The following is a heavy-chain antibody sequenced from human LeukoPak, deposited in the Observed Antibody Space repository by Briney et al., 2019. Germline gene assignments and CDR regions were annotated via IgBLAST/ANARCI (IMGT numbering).Heavy chain of an antibody. Sequence: SETLSLTCSVSGGSISSGSYYWGWIRQPPVKGLEWIGSIYYSGSTYYKPSLKSRVTISLDTSKNQFSLKLSSVTAADTAVYYCARAYSPPQWSPFDYWGQGTLVTVSS. V-gene: IGHV4-39*07. CDR2: IYYSGST. CDR1: GGSISSGSYY. CDR3: ARAYSPPQWSPFDY. J-gene: IGHJ4*02. D-gene: IGHD6-13*01.